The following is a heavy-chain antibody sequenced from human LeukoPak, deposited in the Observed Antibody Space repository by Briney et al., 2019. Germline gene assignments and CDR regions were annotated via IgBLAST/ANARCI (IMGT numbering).Heavy chain of an antibody. V-gene: IGHV3-23*01. Sequence: GGSLRLSCAVSGFTFRSYAMSWVRQAPGKGLEWVAAITADGGSTHYTTSVKGRFIISRDTPKNTLSLQMNNLRAEDTAVYFSARVWLRDYMDVWGEGTTVSVS. CDR2: ITADGGST. D-gene: IGHD5-12*01. CDR1: GFTFRSYA. CDR3: ARVWLRDYMDV. J-gene: IGHJ6*03.